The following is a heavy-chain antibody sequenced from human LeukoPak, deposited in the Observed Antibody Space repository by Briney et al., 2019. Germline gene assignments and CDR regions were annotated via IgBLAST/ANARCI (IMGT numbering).Heavy chain of an antibody. J-gene: IGHJ6*03. CDR1: GYTFTSYG. CDR3: ATISVPAARTDYYYYMDV. Sequence: ASVKVSCKASGYTFTSYGISWVRQAPGQGLEWMGWISAYNGNTNYAQKLQGRVTMTTDTSTSTAYMELSSLRSEDTAVYYCATISVPAARTDYYYYMDVWGKGTTVTVSS. V-gene: IGHV1-18*01. CDR2: ISAYNGNT. D-gene: IGHD2-2*01.